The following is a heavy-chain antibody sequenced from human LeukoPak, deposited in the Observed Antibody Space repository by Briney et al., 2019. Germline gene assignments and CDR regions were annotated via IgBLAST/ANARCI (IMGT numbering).Heavy chain of an antibody. Sequence: QPGGSLRLSCAASGFTFSSYGMHWVRQAPGKGLEWVAVISYDGSNKYYADSVKGRFTISRDNSKNTLYLQMNSLRAEDTAVYYCAKDLRYFDSTPDYWGQGTLVTVSS. CDR2: ISYDGSNK. V-gene: IGHV3-30*18. CDR3: AKDLRYFDSTPDY. J-gene: IGHJ4*02. CDR1: GFTFSSYG. D-gene: IGHD3-9*01.